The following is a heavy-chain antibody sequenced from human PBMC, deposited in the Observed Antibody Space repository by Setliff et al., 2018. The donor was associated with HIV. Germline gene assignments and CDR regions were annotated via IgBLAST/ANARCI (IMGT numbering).Heavy chain of an antibody. V-gene: IGHV1-69*10. CDR1: GGTFSSYA. J-gene: IGHJ1*01. CDR3: ARAGANYYDSSGYGPAEYFQH. D-gene: IGHD3-22*01. Sequence: SVKVSCKASGGTFSSYAISWVRQAPGQGLEWMGGIIPILGIANYAQKFQGRVTITTDESTSTAYMELSSLRSEDTAVYYCARAGANYYDSSGYGPAEYFQHWGQGALVTVSS. CDR2: IIPILGIA.